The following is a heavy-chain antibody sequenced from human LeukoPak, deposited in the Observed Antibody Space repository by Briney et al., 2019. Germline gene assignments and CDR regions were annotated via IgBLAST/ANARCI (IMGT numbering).Heavy chain of an antibody. V-gene: IGHV3-74*01. Sequence: PGGSLRLSCAASGFTFRSYWMHWVRQAPGKGLVWVSRINSDGSSTSYADSVKGRFTISRDNAKNTLYLQMNSLRAEDTAVYYYARGRGGSYDPYFDYWGQGTLVTVSS. CDR1: GFTFRSYW. CDR2: INSDGSST. J-gene: IGHJ4*02. D-gene: IGHD1-26*01. CDR3: ARGRGGSYDPYFDY.